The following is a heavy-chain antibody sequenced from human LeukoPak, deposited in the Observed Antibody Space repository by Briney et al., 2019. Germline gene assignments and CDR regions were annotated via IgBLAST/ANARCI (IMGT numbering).Heavy chain of an antibody. J-gene: IGHJ4*02. D-gene: IGHD3-3*01. V-gene: IGHV3-33*01. CDR1: GFAFRTHG. CDR2: IWYDGSKK. CDR3: ARMSASYLDY. Sequence: PGRSLRLSCAASGFAFRTHGMHWVRQAPGKGLEWVAVIWYDGSKKYYADSVKGRFTISRDNSKNTLDLQMNSLRVEDTALYYCARMSASYLDYWGQGTLVGVSS.